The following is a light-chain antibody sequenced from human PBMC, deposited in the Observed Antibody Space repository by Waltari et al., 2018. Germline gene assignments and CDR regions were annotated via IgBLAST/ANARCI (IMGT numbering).Light chain of an antibody. CDR1: QRISSY. V-gene: IGKV1-39*01. CDR3: QQTYRLIT. Sequence: DIQMTQSPSILSASVGDRVTITCRASQRISSYLNWYQMKPGKAPELLIYGASTVQSGVPSRFSGSGFGTDFTLTISSLQPEDFATYYCQQTYRLITFGPGTKVDLK. J-gene: IGKJ3*01. CDR2: GAS.